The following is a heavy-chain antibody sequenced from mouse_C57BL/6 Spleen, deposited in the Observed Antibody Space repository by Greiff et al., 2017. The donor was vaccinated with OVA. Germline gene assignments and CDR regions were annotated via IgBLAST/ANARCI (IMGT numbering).Heavy chain of an antibody. CDR2: ISYDGRN. J-gene: IGHJ4*01. Sequence: DVQLQESGPGLVKPSQSLSLTCSVTGYSITSGYYWNWIRQFPGNKLEWMGYISYDGRNNYNPSLKNRISITLDTSKNQFFLKLNSVTTEDTATYYCAPGGSSYEDAMDYWGQGTSVTVSS. CDR1: GYSITSGYY. D-gene: IGHD1-1*01. CDR3: APGGSSYEDAMDY. V-gene: IGHV3-6*01.